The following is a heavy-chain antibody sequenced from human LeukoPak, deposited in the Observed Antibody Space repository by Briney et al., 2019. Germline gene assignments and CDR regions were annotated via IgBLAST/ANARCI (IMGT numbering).Heavy chain of an antibody. J-gene: IGHJ4*02. D-gene: IGHD2-8*01. CDR2: IRYDGSNK. V-gene: IGHV3-30*02. CDR3: AKPEGGYAFNY. CDR1: GFTFSTSD. Sequence: PGGSLRLSCAASGFTFSTSDMQWVRQAPGKGLEWVAFIRYDGSNKYYAASVKGRFAISRDNSKNTLYLQMITLRAEDTAVYYCAKPEGGYAFNYWGQGTLVTVSS.